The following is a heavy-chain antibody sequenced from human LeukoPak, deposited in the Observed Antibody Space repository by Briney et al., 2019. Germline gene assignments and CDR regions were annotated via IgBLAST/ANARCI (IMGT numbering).Heavy chain of an antibody. J-gene: IGHJ4*02. D-gene: IGHD3-10*01. V-gene: IGHV3-23*01. CDR3: ARDHGSGFDY. CDR2: ISGSGGST. CDR1: GFTFSSYG. Sequence: GGSLRLSCAASGFTFSSYGMSWVRQAPGKGLEWVSAISGSGGSTYYADSVKGRFTISRDNSKNTLYLQMNSLRAEDTAVNYCARDHGSGFDYWGQGTLVTVSS.